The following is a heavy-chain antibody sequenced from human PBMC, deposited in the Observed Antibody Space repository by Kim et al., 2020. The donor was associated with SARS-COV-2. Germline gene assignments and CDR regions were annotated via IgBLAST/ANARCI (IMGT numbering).Heavy chain of an antibody. D-gene: IGHD3-3*01. CDR2: IDPSDSYT. CDR3: ARQPQVRFLEWLQEFDY. J-gene: IGHJ4*02. Sequence: GESLKISCKGSGYSFTSYWISWVRQMPGKGLEWMGRIDPSDSYTNYSPSFQGHVTISADKSISTAYLQWSSLKASDTAMYYCARQPQVRFLEWLQEFDYWGQGTLVTVSS. V-gene: IGHV5-10-1*01. CDR1: GYSFTSYW.